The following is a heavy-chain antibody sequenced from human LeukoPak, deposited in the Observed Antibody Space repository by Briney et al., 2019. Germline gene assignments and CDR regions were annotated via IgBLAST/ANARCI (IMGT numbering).Heavy chain of an antibody. CDR3: ARTGRGQLPDAFDI. D-gene: IGHD2-2*01. CDR1: GDTFTSYD. J-gene: IGHJ3*02. V-gene: IGHV1-8*02. Sequence: ASVKVSCKASGDTFTSYDINWVRQATGQGLECMGWMNPNSGNTGYAQKFQGRVTMTRDTSISTAYMELSRLRSDDTAVYYCARTGRGQLPDAFDIWGQGTMVTVSS. CDR2: MNPNSGNT.